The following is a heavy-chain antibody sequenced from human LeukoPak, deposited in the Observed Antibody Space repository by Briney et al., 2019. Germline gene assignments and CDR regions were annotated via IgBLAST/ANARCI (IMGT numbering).Heavy chain of an antibody. CDR1: GFTFSDHI. J-gene: IGHJ4*02. Sequence: GGSLGLSCAASGFTFSDHIMNWVRQLPGKRLEWVAYVSGSGSTVYYANSVKGRFTISRDNGKSSLYLQMNSLRVEDTALYYCVRQFASWGQGTLVTVSS. V-gene: IGHV3-48*01. CDR3: VRQFAS. CDR2: VSGSGSTV.